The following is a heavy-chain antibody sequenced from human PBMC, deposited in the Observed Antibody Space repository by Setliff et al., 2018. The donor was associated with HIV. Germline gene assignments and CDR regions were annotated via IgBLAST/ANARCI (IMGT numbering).Heavy chain of an antibody. CDR2: ITNSARST. CDR1: GFTFSSYA. V-gene: IGHV3-23*05. D-gene: IGHD2-15*01. J-gene: IGHJ4*02. Sequence: PGGSLRLSCVASGFTFSSYAMSWVRQAPGRGLEWVLTITNSARSTHSADSVKGRFTISRDNSKNTVFMQMNSLRVEDTAVYYCTKSQREGSPRTNYYFDYWGQGTLVTVSS. CDR3: TKSQREGSPRTNYYFDY.